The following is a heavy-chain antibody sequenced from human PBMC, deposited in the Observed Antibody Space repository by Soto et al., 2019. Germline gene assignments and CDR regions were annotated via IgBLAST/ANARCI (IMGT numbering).Heavy chain of an antibody. J-gene: IGHJ4*02. D-gene: IGHD3-9*01. CDR1: GFTFNTFG. CDR3: ARDGAMTGVFDY. V-gene: IGHV3-48*01. Sequence: VQLVESGGVLAQPGGSLRLSCAASGFTFNTFGMNWVRQAPGKGLEWISYISVTSTTIHYADSVKGRFAISRDNAKNSLYLEMDSLRVEDTAVYYCARDGAMTGVFDYWGPGTVVTVSS. CDR2: ISVTSTTI.